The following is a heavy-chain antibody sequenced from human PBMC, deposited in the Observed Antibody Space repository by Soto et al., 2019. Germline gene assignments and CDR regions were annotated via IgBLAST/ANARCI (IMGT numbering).Heavy chain of an antibody. CDR1: GFTFSSYG. D-gene: IGHD3-3*01. J-gene: IGHJ6*02. V-gene: IGHV3-30*18. Sequence: GGSLRLSCAASGFTFSSYGMHWVRQAPGKGLEWVAVISYDGSNKYYADSVKGRFTISRDNSKNTLYLQMNSLRAEDTAVYYCAKVGGLRFFEWSPWGMDVWGQGTTVTVSS. CDR3: AKVGGLRFFEWSPWGMDV. CDR2: ISYDGSNK.